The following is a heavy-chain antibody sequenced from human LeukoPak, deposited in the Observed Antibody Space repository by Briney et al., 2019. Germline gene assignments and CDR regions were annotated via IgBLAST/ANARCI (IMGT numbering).Heavy chain of an antibody. CDR3: ARGRPRGRTGSVWFDY. CDR1: GGSFSGYC. J-gene: IGHJ4*02. CDR2: INHSGST. D-gene: IGHD3/OR15-3a*01. V-gene: IGHV4-34*01. Sequence: PSETLSLTCAVYGGSFSGYCWSWIRQPPGKGLEWIGEINHSGSTNYNPSLKSRVTISVDTSKNQFSLKLSSVTAADTAVYYCARGRPRGRTGSVWFDYWGQGTLVTVSS.